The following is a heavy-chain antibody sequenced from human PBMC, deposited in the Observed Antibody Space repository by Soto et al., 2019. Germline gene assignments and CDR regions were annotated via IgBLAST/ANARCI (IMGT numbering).Heavy chain of an antibody. D-gene: IGHD6-19*01. CDR1: GGTFSSYA. V-gene: IGHV1-69*01. Sequence: QVQLVQSGAEVKKPGSSVKVSCKASGGTFSSYAISWVRQAPGQGLEWMGGIIPIFGTANYAQKFQGRVTITAVESTSTAYMELSSLRSEDTAVYYCARGKLAVAGRNYYGMDVWGQGTTVTVSS. CDR3: ARGKLAVAGRNYYGMDV. J-gene: IGHJ6*02. CDR2: IIPIFGTA.